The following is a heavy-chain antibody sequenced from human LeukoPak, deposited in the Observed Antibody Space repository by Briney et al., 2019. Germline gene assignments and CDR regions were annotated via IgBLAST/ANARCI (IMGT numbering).Heavy chain of an antibody. V-gene: IGHV3-49*03. D-gene: IGHD3-22*01. Sequence: PGRSLRLSCTASGFTFGDYAMSWFRQAPGKGLEWGGFIRSKAYGGTTEYAASVKGRFTISRDDSKSIAYLQMNSLKTEDTAVYYCTRDPYYDSSGYYLSDYFDYWGQGTLVTVSS. J-gene: IGHJ4*02. CDR3: TRDPYYDSSGYYLSDYFDY. CDR1: GFTFGDYA. CDR2: IRSKAYGGTT.